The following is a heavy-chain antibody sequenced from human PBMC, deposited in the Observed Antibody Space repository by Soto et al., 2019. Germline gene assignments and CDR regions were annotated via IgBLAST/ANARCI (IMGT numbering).Heavy chain of an antibody. V-gene: IGHV4-39*01. CDR3: ATLARYYYGSGSYNVMPYAMDV. CDR2: IYYSGST. J-gene: IGHJ6*02. D-gene: IGHD3-10*01. Sequence: PSETLSLTCTVSGGSISSSNDYWGWIRQPPGKGLEWIGNIYYSGSTYYNPSLKSRVSISVDTSKNQFSLKLSSVTAADTAVYYCATLARYYYGSGSYNVMPYAMDVWGQGTTVTVSS. CDR1: GGSISSSNDY.